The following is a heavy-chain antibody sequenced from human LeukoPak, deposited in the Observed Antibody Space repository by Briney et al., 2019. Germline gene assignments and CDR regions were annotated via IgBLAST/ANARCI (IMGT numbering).Heavy chain of an antibody. V-gene: IGHV3-66*01. CDR2: FYSGGNT. D-gene: IGHD6-13*01. Sequence: GGSLRLSCEASGFTVSGNYMNWIRQAPGKGLEWVSVFYSGGNTYYADSVKGRFSISRDNSKNTLYLQMNSLRVEDTAVYYCAKDLAYSSSWYRGKFDYWGQGTLVTVSS. CDR3: AKDLAYSSSWYRGKFDY. CDR1: GFTVSGNY. J-gene: IGHJ4*02.